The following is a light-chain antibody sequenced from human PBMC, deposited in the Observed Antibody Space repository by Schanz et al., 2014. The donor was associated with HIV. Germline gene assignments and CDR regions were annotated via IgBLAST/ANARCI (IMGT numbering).Light chain of an antibody. CDR1: SSDVGGYNH. Sequence: QSALTQPPSASWSPGQSVTISCTGTSSDVGGYNHVSWYQQHPGKAPKLMIYEVIKRPSGVPDRFSGSKSGSTASLTVSGLQLEDEADYYCSSYAGNNNGVFGGGTKLTVL. CDR2: EVI. J-gene: IGLJ3*02. V-gene: IGLV2-8*01. CDR3: SSYAGNNNGV.